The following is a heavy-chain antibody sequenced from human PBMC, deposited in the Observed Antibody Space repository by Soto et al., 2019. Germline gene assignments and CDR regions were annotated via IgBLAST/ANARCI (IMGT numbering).Heavy chain of an antibody. J-gene: IGHJ4*01. CDR2: ISSSSSYI. V-gene: IGHV3-21*01. D-gene: IGHD5-12*01. CDR1: GFTFSSYS. Sequence: WSLRLSCAASGFTFSSYSMNWVRQAPGKGLEWVSSISSSSSYIYYADSVKGRFTISRDNAKNSLYLQMNSLRAEDTAVYYCATDYGATILDYWGQGTMVPVSS. CDR3: ATDYGATILDY.